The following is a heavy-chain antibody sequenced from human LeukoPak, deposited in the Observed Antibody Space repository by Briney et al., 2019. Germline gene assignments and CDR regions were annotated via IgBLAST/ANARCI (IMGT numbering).Heavy chain of an antibody. Sequence: GASVKVSCKASGYIFTSYYIHWVRQAPGQGLEWMGGIIPIFGTANYAQKFQGRVTITADKSTSTAYMELSSLRSEDTAVYYCARDHAWSSGWLGDYYYYMDVWGKGTTVTVSS. CDR1: GYIFTSYY. CDR2: IIPIFGTA. D-gene: IGHD6-19*01. V-gene: IGHV1-69*06. J-gene: IGHJ6*03. CDR3: ARDHAWSSGWLGDYYYYMDV.